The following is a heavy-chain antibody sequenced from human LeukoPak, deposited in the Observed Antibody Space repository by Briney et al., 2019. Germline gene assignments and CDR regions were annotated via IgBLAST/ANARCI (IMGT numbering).Heavy chain of an antibody. V-gene: IGHV3-74*03. CDR2: IKTDGSAM. Sequence: GGSLRLSCVGSGFTFNDYWIHWVRQAPGKGLVWVSAIKTDGSAMQYADSVKGRFAISRDNAKNTVYLQVNSLRDEDTAVYYCVRDRTVSTILDYWGQGTLVTVSS. J-gene: IGHJ4*02. CDR3: VRDRTVSTILDY. D-gene: IGHD5/OR15-5a*01. CDR1: GFTFNDYW.